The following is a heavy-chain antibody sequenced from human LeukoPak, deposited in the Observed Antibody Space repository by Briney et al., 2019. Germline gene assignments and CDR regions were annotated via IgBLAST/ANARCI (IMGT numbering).Heavy chain of an antibody. CDR1: GFSFTSYG. Sequence: PGRSLRLSCAASGFSFTSYGMHWVRQAPGKGLEWVAVIWYDRTNKYYADSVKGRFTISRDTSNNMLYLQMNSLRAEDTAVYYCARVSDSGDSDYWGQGTLVTVSS. V-gene: IGHV3-33*01. CDR3: ARVSDSGDSDY. J-gene: IGHJ4*02. D-gene: IGHD4/OR15-4a*01. CDR2: IWYDRTNK.